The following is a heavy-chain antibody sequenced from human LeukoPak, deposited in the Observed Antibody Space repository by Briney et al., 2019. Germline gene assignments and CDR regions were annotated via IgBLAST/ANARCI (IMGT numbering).Heavy chain of an antibody. V-gene: IGHV4-59*01. Sequence: PSETLSLTCTVSGGSNSTYYWSWMRQPPGKGREWIGYIYNSGSTNYNPSLQSRVTISVDTSKNQFSLRLTSVTAADTAVYYCAKAVAAAGRFGFDPWGQGTLVTVSS. D-gene: IGHD6-13*01. CDR2: IYNSGST. J-gene: IGHJ5*02. CDR3: AKAVAAAGRFGFDP. CDR1: GGSNSTYY.